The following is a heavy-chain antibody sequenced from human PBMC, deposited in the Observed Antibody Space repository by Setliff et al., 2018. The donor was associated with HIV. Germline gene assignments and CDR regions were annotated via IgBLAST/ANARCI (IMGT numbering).Heavy chain of an antibody. CDR1: GGSFSGYY. V-gene: IGHV4-34*01. Sequence: SETLSLTCAVYGGSFSGYYWSWIRQPPGKGLEWIGEINHSGSTNYNPSLKSRVTISVDTSKNQFSLKLSSVTAADTAVYYCARGITMISAGYYYYYMGVWGKGTTVTVSS. CDR2: INHSGST. J-gene: IGHJ6*03. D-gene: IGHD3-22*01. CDR3: ARGITMISAGYYYYYMGV.